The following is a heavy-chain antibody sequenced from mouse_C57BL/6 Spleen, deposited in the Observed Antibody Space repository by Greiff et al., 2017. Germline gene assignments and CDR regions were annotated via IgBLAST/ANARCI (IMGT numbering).Heavy chain of an antibody. CDR1: GYTFTSYG. V-gene: IGHV1-81*01. CDR3: ARGDDDEYYFDY. J-gene: IGHJ2*01. D-gene: IGHD2-4*01. Sequence: VQLQQSGAELARPGASVKLSCKASGYTFTSYGISWVKQRTGQGLEWIGEIYPRSGNTYYNEKFKGKATLTADKSSSTAYMELRSLTSEDSAVYFCARGDDDEYYFDYWGQGTTLTVSS. CDR2: IYPRSGNT.